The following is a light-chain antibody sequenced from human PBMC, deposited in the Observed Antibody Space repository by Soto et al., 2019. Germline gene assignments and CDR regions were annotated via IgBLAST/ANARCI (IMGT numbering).Light chain of an antibody. Sequence: EIVLTQSPATLSLSPGERATLSCRASQSVSSYLAWYQQKPGQSPRLLIYDASTKATGIPARFSGSGSGTDFTLTISRREPEEAAVYGCQQRYSWLTVGGGPKVEIK. CDR1: QSVSSY. V-gene: IGKV3-11*01. J-gene: IGKJ4*02. CDR3: QQRYSWLT. CDR2: DAS.